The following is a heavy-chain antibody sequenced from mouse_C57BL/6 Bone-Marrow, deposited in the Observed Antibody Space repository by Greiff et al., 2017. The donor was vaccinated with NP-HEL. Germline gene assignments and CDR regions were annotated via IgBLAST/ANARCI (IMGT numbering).Heavy chain of an antibody. D-gene: IGHD2-1*01. CDR2: INPGSGGT. V-gene: IGHV1-54*01. CDR1: GYAFTNYL. J-gene: IGHJ4*01. CDR3: ASYSDAMDY. Sequence: QVQLQQSGAELVRPGTSVKVSCKASGYAFTNYLIEWVKQRPGQGLEWIGVINPGSGGTNYNEKFKGKATLTADKSSSTAYMQLSSLTSEDSAVYFCASYSDAMDYWGQGTSVTVSS.